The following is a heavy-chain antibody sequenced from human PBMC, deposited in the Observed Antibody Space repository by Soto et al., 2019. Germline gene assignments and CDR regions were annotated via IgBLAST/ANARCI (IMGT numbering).Heavy chain of an antibody. CDR2: ISSSSSTI. CDR3: ARSRGIGGSGSYIRTFDY. V-gene: IGHV3-48*01. CDR1: GFTFSSYS. Sequence: EVQLVGSGGGLVQPGGSLRLSCAASGFTFSSYSMNWLRQAPGKGLEWVSYISSSSSTIYYADSVKGRFTISRDNAKNSRYLEMISRRAEDTAVYYGARSRGIGGSGSYIRTFDYWGQGALVTFSS. D-gene: IGHD3-10*01. J-gene: IGHJ4*02.